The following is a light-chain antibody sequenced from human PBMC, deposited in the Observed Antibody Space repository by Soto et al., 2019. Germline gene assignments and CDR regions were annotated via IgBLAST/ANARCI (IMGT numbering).Light chain of an antibody. J-gene: IGLJ2*01. CDR1: SSNIGNNY. V-gene: IGLV1-51*01. CDR3: GTWDSSLSAVV. Sequence: QSVLTQPPSVSEAPGQKVTISCSGSSSNIGNNYVSWYRQLPGTAPKLLIYDNNKRPSGIPDRFSGSRSGTSATLGITGLQTGDEADYYCGTWDSSLSAVVFGGGTKLTVL. CDR2: DNN.